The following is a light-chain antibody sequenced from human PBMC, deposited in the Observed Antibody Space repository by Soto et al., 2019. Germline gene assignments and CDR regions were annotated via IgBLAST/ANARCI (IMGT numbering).Light chain of an antibody. V-gene: IGKV2-28*01. CDR3: MQRLQTLWT. CDR2: LGS. CDR1: QSLLHSDGFKY. Sequence: IVMTQSPLSLPVTPGEPASISCRSSQSLLHSDGFKYLDLYLQKPGQSPQLLIYLGSNRASVGRDRFSGSGSGRDFPLKISTVEAEDVGVYYCMQRLQTLWTLGQWRTVDMK. J-gene: IGKJ1*01.